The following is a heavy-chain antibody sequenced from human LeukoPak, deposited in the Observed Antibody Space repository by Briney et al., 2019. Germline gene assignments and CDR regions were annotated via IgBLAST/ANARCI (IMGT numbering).Heavy chain of an antibody. CDR1: GGTFSSYA. CDR3: ARDLWGSGSYYISGRATTHSEDYYYYMDV. J-gene: IGHJ6*03. V-gene: IGHV1-69*05. Sequence: ASVKVSCKASGGTFSSYAISWVRQAPGQGLEWMGGIIPIFGTANYAQKFQGRVTITTDESTSTAYMELSSLRSEDTAVYYCARDLWGSGSYYISGRATTHSEDYYYYMDVWGKGTTVTVSS. D-gene: IGHD3-10*01. CDR2: IIPIFGTA.